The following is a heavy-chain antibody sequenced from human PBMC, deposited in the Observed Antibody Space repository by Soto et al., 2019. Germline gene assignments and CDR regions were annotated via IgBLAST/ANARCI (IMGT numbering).Heavy chain of an antibody. CDR3: ARLRFLEWLSPRNYGMDV. CDR1: GYTFTSYG. Sequence: SVKVSCKASGYTFTSYGISWVRQAPGQGLEWMGWISAYNGNTNYAQKLQGRVTMTTDTSTSTAYMELRSLRSGDTAVYYCARLRFLEWLSPRNYGMDVWGQGTTVTVSS. J-gene: IGHJ6*02. V-gene: IGHV1-18*04. D-gene: IGHD3-3*01. CDR2: ISAYNGNT.